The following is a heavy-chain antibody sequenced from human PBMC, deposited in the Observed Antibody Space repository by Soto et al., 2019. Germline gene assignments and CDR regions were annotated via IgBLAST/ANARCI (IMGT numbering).Heavy chain of an antibody. V-gene: IGHV3-21*01. CDR1: GFTFSSYS. J-gene: IGHJ6*02. Sequence: GGSLRLSCAASGFTFSSYSMNWARQAPGKGLEWVSSISSSSSYIYYADSVKGRFTISRDNAKNSLYLQMNSLRAEDTAVYYCARDRPNYDILTGYLNNYYYYGMDVWGQGTTVTVSS. CDR2: ISSSSSYI. D-gene: IGHD3-9*01. CDR3: ARDRPNYDILTGYLNNYYYYGMDV.